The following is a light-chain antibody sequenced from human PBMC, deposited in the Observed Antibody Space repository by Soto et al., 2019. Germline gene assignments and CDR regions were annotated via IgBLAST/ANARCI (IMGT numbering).Light chain of an antibody. J-gene: IGKJ1*01. CDR3: QQYNKWPQT. CDR2: GAS. CDR1: QSVPTN. V-gene: IGKV3-15*01. Sequence: VMTQSPSTLSLSPGERVTLSCRASQSVPTNMAWYQQKPGQAPRLLLYGASTRATGIPARFSGSGSGTEFTLTISSLQSEDFAVYYCQQYNKWPQTFGQGTKVDIK.